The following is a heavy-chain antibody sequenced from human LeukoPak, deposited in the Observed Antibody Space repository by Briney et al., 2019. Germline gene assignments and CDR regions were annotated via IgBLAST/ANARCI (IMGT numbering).Heavy chain of an antibody. CDR3: ACGSSPPFDY. CDR1: GGTFSSYA. J-gene: IGHJ4*02. V-gene: IGHV1-69*13. D-gene: IGHD1-26*01. CDR2: IIPIFGTA. Sequence: SSVTVSCTASGGTFSSYAISWVRQAPGQGLEWMGGIIPIFGTANYAQKFQGRVTITADESTSTAYMELSSLRSEDTAVYYCACGSSPPFDYWGQGTLVTVSS.